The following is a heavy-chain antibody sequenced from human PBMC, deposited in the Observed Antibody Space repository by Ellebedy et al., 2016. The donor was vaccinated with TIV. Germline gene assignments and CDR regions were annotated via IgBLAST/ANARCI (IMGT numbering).Heavy chain of an antibody. CDR2: LSSYNGNT. CDR3: ARIGGRVSGTSFDV. Sequence: AASVKVSCKASGYTFTSYGISWVRQAPGRGLEWMGWLSSYNGNTKYAQKFQGRVTMTTDTSTSTTYMELRGLRSEDTALYYCARIGGRVSGTSFDVWGQGTIVTVSS. CDR1: GYTFTSYG. J-gene: IGHJ3*01. D-gene: IGHD3-10*01. V-gene: IGHV1-18*04.